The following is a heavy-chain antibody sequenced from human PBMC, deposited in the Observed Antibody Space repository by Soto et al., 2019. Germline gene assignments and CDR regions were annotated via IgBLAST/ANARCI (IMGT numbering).Heavy chain of an antibody. D-gene: IGHD4-17*01. CDR2: ISPYSGNT. Sequence: QVQLVQSGAEVKEPGASVKDSCKTSGYTFSSHGFYWVRQAPGQGLEWMGWISPYSGNTNYEQRFQGRVTLSTDASRSSAYRELSSLTSDDTAVYFCGREAGDYHWYFDLWGRGTPVTVSS. CDR3: GREAGDYHWYFDL. V-gene: IGHV1-18*01. J-gene: IGHJ2*01. CDR1: GYTFSSHG.